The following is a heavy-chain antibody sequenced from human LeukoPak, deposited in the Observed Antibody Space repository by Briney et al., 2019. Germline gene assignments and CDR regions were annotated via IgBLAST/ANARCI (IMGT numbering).Heavy chain of an antibody. J-gene: IGHJ4*02. D-gene: IGHD3-22*01. CDR3: ARVYYYDNSGYGKDYFDY. CDR1: GGSISSSSYY. V-gene: IGHV4-39*01. Sequence: PSETLSLTCAVSGGSISSSSYYWGWIRQPPGKGLEWIGSIYYSGRTYYNPSLKSRVTISVDTSKNQFSLKLSSVTAADTAVYYCARVYYYDNSGYGKDYFDYWGQGTLVTVSS. CDR2: IYYSGRT.